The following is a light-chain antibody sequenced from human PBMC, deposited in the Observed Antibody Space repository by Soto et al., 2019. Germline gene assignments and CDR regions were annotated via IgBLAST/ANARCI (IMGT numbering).Light chain of an antibody. J-gene: IGKJ2*01. Sequence: DIVMTQSPLSLPVTPGEPASISCRSSQSLRHHNGYYYLDWYLQKPGQSPQVLIYLGSNRASGVPDRVSGSRSGTVFTLKISRVEAEDVGVYYCIQTLQAPYSFGQGTKLEFK. CDR1: QSLRHHNGYYY. CDR2: LGS. V-gene: IGKV2-28*01. CDR3: IQTLQAPYS.